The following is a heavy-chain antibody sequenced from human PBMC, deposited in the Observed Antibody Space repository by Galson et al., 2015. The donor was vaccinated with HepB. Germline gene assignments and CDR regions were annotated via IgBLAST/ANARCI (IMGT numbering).Heavy chain of an antibody. J-gene: IGHJ2*01. V-gene: IGHV1-18*04. CDR3: ARSYDFWSGYPWYFDL. Sequence: SVKVSCKASGYTFTSYGISWVRQAPGQGLEWMGWISAYNGNTNYAQKLQGRVTMTTDTSTSTAYMELRSLRSDDTAVYHCARSYDFWSGYPWYFDLWGRGTLVTVSS. D-gene: IGHD3-3*01. CDR1: GYTFTSYG. CDR2: ISAYNGNT.